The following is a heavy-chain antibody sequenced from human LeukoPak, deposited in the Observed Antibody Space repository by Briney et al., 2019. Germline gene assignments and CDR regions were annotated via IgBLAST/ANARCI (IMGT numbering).Heavy chain of an antibody. Sequence: PSETLSLTCTVSGYSISSGDFFWTWIRQPPGKGLEWIGYISDSGNTYYSPSLKSRIAISLDTSKNHFSLKLSSVTAADTAVYYCARGSGPDYTYWGSGPYYSYGLDVWGQGTTVTVSS. CDR1: GYSISSGDFF. CDR3: ARGSGPDYTYWGSGPYYSYGLDV. J-gene: IGHJ6*02. D-gene: IGHD5-12*01. CDR2: ISDSGNT. V-gene: IGHV4-30-4*01.